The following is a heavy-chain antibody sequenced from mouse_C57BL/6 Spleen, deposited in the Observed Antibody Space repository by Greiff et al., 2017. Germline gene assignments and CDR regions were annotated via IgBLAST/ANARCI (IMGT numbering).Heavy chain of an antibody. V-gene: IGHV14-2*01. CDR3: ARDYYGSSLRYFDY. Sequence: VQLQQSGAELVKPGASVKLSCTASGFNIKDYYMHWVKQRTEQGLEWIGRIDPEDGDTKYAPKFQGKATITADTSSNTAYLQLSSLTSEDTAVYYCARDYYGSSLRYFDYWGQGTTLTVSS. J-gene: IGHJ2*01. D-gene: IGHD1-1*01. CDR2: IDPEDGDT. CDR1: GFNIKDYY.